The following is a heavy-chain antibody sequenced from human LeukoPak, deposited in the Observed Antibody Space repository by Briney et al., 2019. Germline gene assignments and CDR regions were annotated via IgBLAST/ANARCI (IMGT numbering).Heavy chain of an antibody. Sequence: GGSLRLSCAASGFTVSSNYMSWVRQAPGKGLEWVSFIYSGGNTYYADSVKGRFTISRDNSKNTLYLQMNSLRAEDTAVYYCARVSIAAAGRGVCDYWGQGTLVTVSS. D-gene: IGHD6-13*01. CDR2: IYSGGNT. CDR1: GFTVSSNY. V-gene: IGHV3-66*02. J-gene: IGHJ4*02. CDR3: ARVSIAAAGRGVCDY.